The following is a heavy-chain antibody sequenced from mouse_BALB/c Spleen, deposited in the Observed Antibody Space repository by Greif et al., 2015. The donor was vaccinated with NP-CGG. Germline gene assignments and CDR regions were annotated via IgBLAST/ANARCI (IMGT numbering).Heavy chain of an antibody. J-gene: IGHJ4*01. CDR1: GFSLTSYG. CDR3: ARNRDYYGSSHYYAMDY. Sequence: VKLQESGPGLVAPSQSLSITCTVSGFSLTSYGVHWVRQPPGKGLEWLVVIWSDGSTTYNSALKSRLSISKDNSKSQVFLKMNSLQTDDTAMYYCARNRDYYGSSHYYAMDYWGQGTSVTVSS. CDR2: IWSDGST. D-gene: IGHD1-1*01. V-gene: IGHV2-6*02.